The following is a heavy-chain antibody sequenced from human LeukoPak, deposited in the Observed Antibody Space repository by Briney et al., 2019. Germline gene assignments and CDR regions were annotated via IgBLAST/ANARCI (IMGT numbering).Heavy chain of an antibody. V-gene: IGHV3-23*01. CDR3: AKGDYAYYYYMDV. CDR1: GYTFTNYA. D-gene: IGHD4-17*01. J-gene: IGHJ6*03. CDR2: ISAKYGSP. Sequence: PGGSLRLSCAASGYTFTNYAMKWVRQAPGKGLEWVSTISAKYGSPYYADSVKGRFTISRDNSKNTVYLQMNNLRADDTAIYYCAKGDYAYYYYMDVWGKGITVTVSS.